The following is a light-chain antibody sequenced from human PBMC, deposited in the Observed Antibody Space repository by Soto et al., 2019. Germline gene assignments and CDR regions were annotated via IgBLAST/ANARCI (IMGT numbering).Light chain of an antibody. Sequence: DIQMTQSPSSASASVGDRVTITCRASQGVSTWLAWYQQKPGKAPNLLIYTASSLQSGVPSRFSGSGSGTDFTLTINGLQPEDFATYYCQQAASFPITFGQGTRLEIK. CDR3: QQAASFPIT. V-gene: IGKV1-12*01. CDR2: TAS. J-gene: IGKJ5*01. CDR1: QGVSTW.